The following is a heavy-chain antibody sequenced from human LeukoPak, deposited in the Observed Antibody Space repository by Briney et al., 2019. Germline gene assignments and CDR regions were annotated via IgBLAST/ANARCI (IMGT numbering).Heavy chain of an antibody. J-gene: IGHJ4*02. D-gene: IGHD3-22*01. CDR2: IIPIFGTA. Sequence: SVKVSCKASGGTFSSYAISWVRQAPGQGLEWMGRIIPIFGTANYAQKFQGRVTITTDESTSAAYMELSSLRSEDTAVYYCARDMADHYYDSSGYYSFDYWGQGTLVTVSS. V-gene: IGHV1-69*05. CDR3: ARDMADHYYDSSGYYSFDY. CDR1: GGTFSSYA.